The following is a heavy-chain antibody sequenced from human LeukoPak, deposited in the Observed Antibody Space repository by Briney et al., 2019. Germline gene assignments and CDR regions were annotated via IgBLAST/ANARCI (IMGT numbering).Heavy chain of an antibody. J-gene: IGHJ4*02. CDR1: GFTVSSNY. Sequence: PGGSLRLSCAASGFTVSSNYMSWVRQAPGKGPEWVSVIYSGGSTYYADSVKGRFTISRDNSRNTLYLQMNSLRAEDTAVYYCATMGATNWSDFDYWGQGTLVTVSS. V-gene: IGHV3-53*01. CDR3: ATMGATNWSDFDY. CDR2: IYSGGST. D-gene: IGHD1-26*01.